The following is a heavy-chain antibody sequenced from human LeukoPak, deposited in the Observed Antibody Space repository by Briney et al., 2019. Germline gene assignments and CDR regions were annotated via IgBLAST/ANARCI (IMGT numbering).Heavy chain of an antibody. J-gene: IGHJ4*02. V-gene: IGHV4-39*01. CDR1: GGSMRTSAYY. Sequence: SETLSLTCTVSGGSMRTSAYYWGWVRQPPGKGLEWIGSVYYSGTTYSSPSLRSRLAISVDTFKNQFSLTLTSVTAADTALYYCASCSDTAMEDWGQGTLVTVSS. CDR2: VYYSGTT. D-gene: IGHD5-18*01. CDR3: ASCSDTAMED.